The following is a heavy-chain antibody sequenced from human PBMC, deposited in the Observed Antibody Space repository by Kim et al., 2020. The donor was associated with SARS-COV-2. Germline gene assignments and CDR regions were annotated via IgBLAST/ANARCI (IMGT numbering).Heavy chain of an antibody. D-gene: IGHD3-10*01. J-gene: IGHJ4*02. CDR1: GFTFSSYN. Sequence: GGSLRLSCAASGFTFSSYNMHWVRQAPGKGLEWVSYISSSSSTIYYADSVKDRFTISRDDATNSLYLQMNSLRDEDTAMYYCARVPYPSGTFDYWGQGTLVTVSS. CDR3: ARVPYPSGTFDY. CDR2: ISSSSSTI. V-gene: IGHV3-48*02.